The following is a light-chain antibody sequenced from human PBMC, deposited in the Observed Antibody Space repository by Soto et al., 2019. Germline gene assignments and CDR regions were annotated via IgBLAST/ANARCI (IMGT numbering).Light chain of an antibody. CDR1: QSVSSSY. CDR2: GAA. V-gene: IGKV3-20*01. J-gene: IGKJ1*01. Sequence: IVLAQSPGTLSLSPGERATLSCRASQSVSSSYLAWYQQKPGQAPRLLIYGAASRATGIPDRFSGSGAGTDVTLTISRREPEDFAVYYCQQYGSSPPSTFGQGTKVDIK. CDR3: QQYGSSPPST.